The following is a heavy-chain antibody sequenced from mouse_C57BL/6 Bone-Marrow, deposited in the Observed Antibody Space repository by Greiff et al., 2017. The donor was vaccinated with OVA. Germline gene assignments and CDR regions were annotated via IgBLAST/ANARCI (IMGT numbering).Heavy chain of an antibody. CDR2: ISYDGSN. CDR3: ARESYDGSRGDYFDY. V-gene: IGHV3-6*01. Sequence: EVKLQESGPGLVKPSQSLSLTCSVTGYSITSGYYWNWIRQFPGNKLEWMGYISYDGSNNYNPSLKNRISITRDTSKNQFFLKLNSVTTEDTATYYCARESYDGSRGDYFDYWGQGTTLTVSS. CDR1: GYSITSGYY. J-gene: IGHJ2*01. D-gene: IGHD1-1*01.